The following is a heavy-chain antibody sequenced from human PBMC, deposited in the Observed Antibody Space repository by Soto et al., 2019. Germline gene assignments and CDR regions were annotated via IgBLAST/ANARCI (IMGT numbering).Heavy chain of an antibody. J-gene: IGHJ4*02. Sequence: GGSLRLSCVGSGFTFSNYWMHWVRQAPGKGLEWVSRIKSDGSSTSYADSVKGRFTISRDNAKNTLYLQMTSLRAEDTAVYFCAKLGDNSWSPHYYFDPWGQGSLVTVSS. CDR3: AKLGDNSWSPHYYFDP. CDR1: GFTFSNYW. CDR2: IKSDGSST. D-gene: IGHD1-1*01. V-gene: IGHV3-74*01.